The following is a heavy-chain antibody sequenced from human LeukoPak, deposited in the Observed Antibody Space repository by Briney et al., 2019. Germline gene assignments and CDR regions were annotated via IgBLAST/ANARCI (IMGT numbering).Heavy chain of an antibody. CDR2: IYTSGST. J-gene: IGHJ6*02. V-gene: IGHV4-4*07. D-gene: IGHD2-21*02. Sequence: SETLSLTCTVSGASITSYYWRWVRQPAGKGLEWIGRIYTSGSTNYNPSLKSRVTMSVDTSKNQFSLNLYSVTAADTAVYYCARGRSDSPAASYVVDVWGQGTAVTVSS. CDR3: ARGRSDSPAASYVVDV. CDR1: GASITSYY.